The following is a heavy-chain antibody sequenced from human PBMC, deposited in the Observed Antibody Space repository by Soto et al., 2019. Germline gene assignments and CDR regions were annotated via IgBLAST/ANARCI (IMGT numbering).Heavy chain of an antibody. CDR3: ARAVTVPADFDY. V-gene: IGHV1-3*05. J-gene: IGHJ4*02. D-gene: IGHD6-19*01. CDR1: GYTFTGYA. Sequence: QVQLVQSGAEEKKPGASVKVSCKASGYTFTGYAMHWVRQAPGQRLEWMGWINGGNGHTKYSQKFQGRVTITRDTSASTAYMELSSLRSEDTAVYYCARAVTVPADFDYWGQGTLVTVSS. CDR2: INGGNGHT.